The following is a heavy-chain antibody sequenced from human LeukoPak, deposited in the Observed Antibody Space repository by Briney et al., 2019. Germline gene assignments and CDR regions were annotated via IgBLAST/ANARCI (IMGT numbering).Heavy chain of an antibody. CDR1: GGSISSGDYY. D-gene: IGHD4-17*01. CDR2: IYYSGST. V-gene: IGHV4-30-4*01. J-gene: IGHJ3*01. CDR3: ARHFSGYGDDKYAFDF. Sequence: SETLSLTCTVSGGSISSGDYYWSWIRQPPGKGLEWIGYIYYSGSTYYNPSLKSRVTISVDTSKNQFSLKLSSVTAADTAVYYCARHFSGYGDDKYAFDFWGQGTMVTVSS.